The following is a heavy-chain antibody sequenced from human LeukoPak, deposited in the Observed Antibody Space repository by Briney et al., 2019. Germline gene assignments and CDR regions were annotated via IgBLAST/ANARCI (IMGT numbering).Heavy chain of an antibody. CDR2: ITGSGGAT. D-gene: IGHD3-10*01. CDR3: AKDASMVRGVIMD. V-gene: IGHV3-43*02. CDR1: GFTFSTYA. J-gene: IGHJ4*02. Sequence: GGSLRLSCAASGFTFSTYAVNWVRQAPGKGLEWVSAITGSGGATYYADSVKGRFTISRDNSKNSLYLQMNSLRTEDTALYYCAKDASMVRGVIMDWGQGTLVTVSS.